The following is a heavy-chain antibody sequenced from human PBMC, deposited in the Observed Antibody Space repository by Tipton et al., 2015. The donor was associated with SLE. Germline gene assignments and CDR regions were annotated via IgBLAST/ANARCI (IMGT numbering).Heavy chain of an antibody. Sequence: LRLSCTVSGGSISNYYWTWIRQPPGKGLERIGYIYYSGGTNYNPSLKSRVTISVDTSKNQFSLKLNSVTAADTAVYYCARSYYDFWSASVRGYFDYWGQGTLVTVSS. CDR2: IYYSGGT. J-gene: IGHJ4*02. V-gene: IGHV4-59*01. CDR3: ARSYYDFWSASVRGYFDY. D-gene: IGHD3-3*01. CDR1: GGSISNYY.